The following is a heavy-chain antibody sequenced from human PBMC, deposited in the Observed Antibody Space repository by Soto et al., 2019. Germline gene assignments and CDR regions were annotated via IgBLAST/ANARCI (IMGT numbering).Heavy chain of an antibody. CDR1: GFTFSSYA. CDR2: ISYDGSNK. CDR3: ARDGSPGTAMVFYYFYY. J-gene: IGHJ4*02. D-gene: IGHD5-18*01. V-gene: IGHV3-30-3*01. Sequence: SLRLSCAASGFTFSSYAMHWVRQAPGKGLEWVAVISYDGSNKYYADSVKGRFTISRDNSKNTLYLQMNSLRAEDTAVYYCARDGSPGTAMVFYYFYYWGQGTLVTVSS.